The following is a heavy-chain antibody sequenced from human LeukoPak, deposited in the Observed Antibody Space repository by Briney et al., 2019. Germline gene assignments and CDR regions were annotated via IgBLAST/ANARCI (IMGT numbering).Heavy chain of an antibody. CDR2: IKSTVDGGTT. D-gene: IGHD6-19*01. V-gene: IGHV3-15*01. CDR1: GFTFDNYW. CDR3: TTGGNVIVAGTRAFDI. Sequence: GGSLRLSCAASGFTFDNYWMSWVRQVPGKGLEWVGRIKSTVDGGTTDLAAPVKGRFTVSRDDSENTLYLQMSSLRTGDTAVYYCTTGGNVIVAGTRAFDIWGHGTMVIVSS. J-gene: IGHJ3*02.